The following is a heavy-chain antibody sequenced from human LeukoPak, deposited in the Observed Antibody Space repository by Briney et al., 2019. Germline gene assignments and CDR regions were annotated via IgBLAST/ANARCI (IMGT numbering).Heavy chain of an antibody. D-gene: IGHD3-16*01. J-gene: IGHJ6*03. CDR2: SSGSGHYT. Sequence: GGSLRLSCEASGSGFTFGNFGMSWVRQAPGKGLEWLSGSSGSGHYTYYADSVKGRFTISRDNSKNTLYIEMNSLRAEDTAVYYCAKDGSWGDYYFYFYMDVWGEGTTVTVSS. CDR1: GSGFTFGNFG. CDR3: AKDGSWGDYYFYFYMDV. V-gene: IGHV3-23*01.